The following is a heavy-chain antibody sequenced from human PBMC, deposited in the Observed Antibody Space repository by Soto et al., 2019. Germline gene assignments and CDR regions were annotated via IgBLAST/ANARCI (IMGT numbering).Heavy chain of an antibody. J-gene: IGHJ3*02. CDR3: ARYIVVVTATYAFDI. V-gene: IGHV3-30-3*01. Sequence: QVQLVESGGGVVQPGRSLRLSCAASGFTFSSYAMHWVRQAPGKGLEWVAVISYDGSNKYYADSVKGRFTISRDNSKNTLYLQMNSLRAEDTAVYYCARYIVVVTATYAFDIWRKGTMVTVSS. CDR1: GFTFSSYA. D-gene: IGHD2-21*02. CDR2: ISYDGSNK.